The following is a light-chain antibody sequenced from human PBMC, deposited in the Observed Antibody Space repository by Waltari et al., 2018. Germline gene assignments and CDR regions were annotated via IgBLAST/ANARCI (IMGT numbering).Light chain of an antibody. Sequence: EIVLTQSPATLSLSPGERAALSCRATQRVSSYLAWYQQKPGQPPRLLIYDAFNRATGIPARFSGSGSGTDFTLTITSLEPEDSAVYYCQHRSSWPLTFGGGTKVEI. V-gene: IGKV3-11*01. CDR2: DAF. CDR1: QRVSSY. J-gene: IGKJ4*02. CDR3: QHRSSWPLT.